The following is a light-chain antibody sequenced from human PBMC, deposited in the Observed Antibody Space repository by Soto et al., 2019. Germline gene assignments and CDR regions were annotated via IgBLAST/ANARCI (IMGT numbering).Light chain of an antibody. J-gene: IGKJ1*01. CDR2: GAS. CDR3: QQYNATWT. CDR1: QSVSSN. V-gene: IGKV3-15*01. Sequence: IVMTQSPATLSVSPGERATLSCRASQSVSSNLAWYQQKPGQAPRLLIYGASTRATGIPARFSGSGSGTEFTLTISSLQSEDFAVYYCQQYNATWTFGQGTKVDIK.